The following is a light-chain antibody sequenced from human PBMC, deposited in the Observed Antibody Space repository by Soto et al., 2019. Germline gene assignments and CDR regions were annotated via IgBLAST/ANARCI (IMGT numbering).Light chain of an antibody. Sequence: ETVLTQSPGSLSLSPGEGATLSCRASQTISSSYLAWYQQKLGQAPRLLIYGTSSRATGIPDRFSGSGSGTEFTLTISRLEPEDFAVFYCQHYDSLPITFGQGTRLEIK. V-gene: IGKV3-20*01. CDR2: GTS. CDR1: QTISSSY. CDR3: QHYDSLPIT. J-gene: IGKJ5*01.